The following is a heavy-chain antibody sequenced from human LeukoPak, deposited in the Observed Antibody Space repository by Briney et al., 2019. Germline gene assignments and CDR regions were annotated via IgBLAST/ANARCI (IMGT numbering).Heavy chain of an antibody. CDR2: ISGSGGST. V-gene: IGHV3-23*01. CDR1: GFTVSSNY. CDR3: ANGPLSISSGPLLN. J-gene: IGHJ4*02. D-gene: IGHD3-22*01. Sequence: GGSLRLSCAASGFTVSSNYMSWVRQAPGKGLEWVSAISGSGGSTYYADSVKGRFTISRDNSKNTLYLQMNSLRAEDTAVYYCANGPLSISSGPLLNWGQGTLVTVSS.